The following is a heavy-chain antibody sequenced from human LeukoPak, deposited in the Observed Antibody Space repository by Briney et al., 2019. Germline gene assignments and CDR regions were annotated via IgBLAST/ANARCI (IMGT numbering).Heavy chain of an antibody. V-gene: IGHV3-23*01. CDR3: AKGASGYSYGDGVEFDY. D-gene: IGHD5-18*01. J-gene: IGHJ4*02. Sequence: PGGSLRLSCAASGFTFSSYAMSWVRQAPGKGLEWVSAISGSGGSTYYADSVKGRFTISRDNSKNTLYLQMNSLRAEDTAVYYCAKGASGYSYGDGVEFDYWGQGTLVTVSS. CDR2: ISGSGGST. CDR1: GFTFSSYA.